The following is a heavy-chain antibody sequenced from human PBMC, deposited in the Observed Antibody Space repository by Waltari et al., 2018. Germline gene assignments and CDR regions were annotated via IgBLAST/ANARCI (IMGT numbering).Heavy chain of an antibody. CDR2: IYTSGST. Sequence: QVQLQESGPGLVKPSPTLSLTCTVSGGSISSGSYYWSWIRQPAGKGLEWIGRIYTSGSTNYNPSLKSRVTISVDTSKNQCSLKLSSVTAADTAVYYCARDRGVVVPAAQLYYYYYYMDVWGKGTTVTVSS. CDR3: ARDRGVVVPAAQLYYYYYYMDV. V-gene: IGHV4-61*02. D-gene: IGHD2-2*01. CDR1: GGSISSGSYY. J-gene: IGHJ6*03.